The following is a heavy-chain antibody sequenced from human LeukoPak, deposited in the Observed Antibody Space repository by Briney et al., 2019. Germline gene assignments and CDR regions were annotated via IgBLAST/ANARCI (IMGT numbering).Heavy chain of an antibody. Sequence: SGGSLRLSCAASEFTFGDYWMHWVRQVPGKGLVWVSHINTDGSSPTYGDSAKGRFTVSRDNAKNTLFLQMNRLRVEDTAVYYCARGTAATVGIDYWGQGTLVTVSS. V-gene: IGHV3-74*01. CDR2: INTDGSSP. CDR1: EFTFGDYW. CDR3: ARGTAATVGIDY. D-gene: IGHD1-26*01. J-gene: IGHJ4*02.